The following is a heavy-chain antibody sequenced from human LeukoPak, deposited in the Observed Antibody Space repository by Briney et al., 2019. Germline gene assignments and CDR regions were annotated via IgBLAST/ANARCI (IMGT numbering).Heavy chain of an antibody. CDR1: GFTLSSYN. CDR2: ISSSSRQI. D-gene: IGHD3-22*01. V-gene: IGHV3-21*01. Sequence: GGSLRLSCVASGFTLSSYNMNWVRQAPGKGLEWVSFISSSSRQIYYTDSLKGRFTISRDNAKNSLYLQMNSLRAEDTAVYYCARDSMIHAVDTFDIWGQGTLVTVSS. J-gene: IGHJ3*02. CDR3: ARDSMIHAVDTFDI.